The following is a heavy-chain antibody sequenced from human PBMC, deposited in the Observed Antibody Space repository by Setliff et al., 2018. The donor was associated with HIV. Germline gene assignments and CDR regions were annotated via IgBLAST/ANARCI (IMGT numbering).Heavy chain of an antibody. V-gene: IGHV5-51*01. CDR3: ARLRDSSGYYYVGGAFDI. J-gene: IGHJ3*02. D-gene: IGHD3-22*01. Sequence: ESLKISCKASGYTFSNFWIAWVRQKPGKGLEWMGLIYTGDSQTTYSPAFQGQVTISADKSISTAYLQWSSLKASDTAMYYCARLRDSSGYYYVGGAFDIWGQGTMVTVSS. CDR1: GYTFSNFW. CDR2: IYTGDSQT.